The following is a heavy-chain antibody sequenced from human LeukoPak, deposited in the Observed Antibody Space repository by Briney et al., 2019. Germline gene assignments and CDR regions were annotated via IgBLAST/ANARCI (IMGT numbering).Heavy chain of an antibody. V-gene: IGHV3-11*04. Sequence: GGSLRLSCAASGFTFSDYYMNWIRQTPGKGLEWVSYISNSGSSMFYADSVKGRFTISRDNAKSSLYLQMNSLRADDTAVYYCARLGGQWDPQYYFDHWGQGTLVTVSS. CDR3: ARLGGQWDPQYYFDH. J-gene: IGHJ4*02. CDR2: ISNSGSSM. D-gene: IGHD1-26*01. CDR1: GFTFSDYY.